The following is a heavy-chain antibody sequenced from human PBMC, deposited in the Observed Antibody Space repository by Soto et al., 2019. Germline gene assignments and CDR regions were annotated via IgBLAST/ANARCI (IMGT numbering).Heavy chain of an antibody. Sequence: PSETLSLTCTVSGGSISSYYWSWIRQPPGKGLEWIGYIYYSGSTNYNPSLKSRVTISVDTSKNQFSLKLSSVTAADTAVYYCARFYCTNGVCDYYYGMDVWGQGTTVTVSS. J-gene: IGHJ6*02. D-gene: IGHD2-8*01. CDR3: ARFYCTNGVCDYYYGMDV. CDR2: IYYSGST. CDR1: GGSISSYY. V-gene: IGHV4-59*01.